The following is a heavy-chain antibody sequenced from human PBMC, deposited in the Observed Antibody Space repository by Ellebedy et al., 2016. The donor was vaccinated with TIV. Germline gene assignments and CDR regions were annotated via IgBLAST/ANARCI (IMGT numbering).Heavy chain of an antibody. Sequence: AASVKVSCKASGYIFNGYYIHWVRQAPGQGLEWLGWINPNTGATDYAHKFQGRVTVTSDSSIDTVYMQLNSLTFDDTAVYFCVRDTVLYGSGVSSNWGQGTLVTVSS. J-gene: IGHJ4*02. CDR1: GYIFNGYY. CDR3: VRDTVLYGSGVSSN. V-gene: IGHV1-2*07. D-gene: IGHD3-10*01. CDR2: INPNTGAT.